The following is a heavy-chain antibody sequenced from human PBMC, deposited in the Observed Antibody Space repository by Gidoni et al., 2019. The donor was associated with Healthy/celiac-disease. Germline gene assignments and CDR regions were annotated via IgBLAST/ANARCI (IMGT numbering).Heavy chain of an antibody. D-gene: IGHD2-15*01. V-gene: IGHV3-33*01. Sequence: QVQLVESGGGVVQPGRSLRSSCAASGFTFSSYGMHWVRQAPGKGLEWVAVIWYDGSNKYYADSVKGRFTISRDNSKNTLYLQMNSLRAEDTAVYYCARDISGNAGYGYFDLWGRGTLVTVSS. CDR2: IWYDGSNK. CDR3: ARDISGNAGYGYFDL. CDR1: GFTFSSYG. J-gene: IGHJ2*01.